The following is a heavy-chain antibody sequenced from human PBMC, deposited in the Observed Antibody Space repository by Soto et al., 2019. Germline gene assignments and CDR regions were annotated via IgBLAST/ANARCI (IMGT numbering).Heavy chain of an antibody. J-gene: IGHJ6*02. D-gene: IGHD3-22*01. CDR3: ARVRVYYDSSGYSINYYYGMDV. Sequence: ASVKVSCKASGYTFTGYYMHWVRQAPGEGLEWMGWINPNSGGTNYAQKSQGRVTMTRDTSISTAYMELSRLRSHDTAVYYCARVRVYYDSSGYSINYYYGMDVWGQVTTV. CDR1: GYTFTGYY. CDR2: INPNSGGT. V-gene: IGHV1-2*02.